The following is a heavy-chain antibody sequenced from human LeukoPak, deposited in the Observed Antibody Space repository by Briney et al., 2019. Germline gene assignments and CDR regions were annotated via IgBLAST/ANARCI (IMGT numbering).Heavy chain of an antibody. J-gene: IGHJ4*02. CDR2: IYHSGST. CDR3: ARVRYSSSCYDY. CDR1: GYSISSGYY. Sequence: KTSETLSLTCTDSGYSISSGYYWGWIRQPPGKGLEWIGSIYHSGSTNYNPSLKSRVTISVDTSKNQFSLKLSSVTAADTAVYYCARVRYSSSCYDYWGQGTLVTVSS. D-gene: IGHD6-13*01. V-gene: IGHV4-38-2*02.